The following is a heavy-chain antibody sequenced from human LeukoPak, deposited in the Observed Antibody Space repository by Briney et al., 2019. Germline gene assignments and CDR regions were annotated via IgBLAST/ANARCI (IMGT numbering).Heavy chain of an antibody. CDR3: ARMSNYGSDY. CDR2: ISNTGSST. V-gene: IGHV3-11*03. J-gene: IGHJ4*02. CDR1: GFTFSDYS. Sequence: PGGSLRLSCAASGFTFSDYSMRWIRQAPGKGLEWVSSISNTGSSTSYADSVKGRFTMSRDNAKDSLYLQMSSPRAEDTAVYYCARMSNYGSDYWGQGTLVTVSS. D-gene: IGHD3-10*01.